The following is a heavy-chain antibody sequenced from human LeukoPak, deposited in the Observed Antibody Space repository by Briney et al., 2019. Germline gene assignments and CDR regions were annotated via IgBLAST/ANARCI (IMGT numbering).Heavy chain of an antibody. CDR3: AREARGGSSLGY. CDR2: ISGSGGST. J-gene: IGHJ4*02. CDR1: GFTFSSYA. D-gene: IGHD1-26*01. V-gene: IGHV3-23*01. Sequence: GGSLRLSCAASGFTFSSYAMSWVRQAPGKGLEWVSAISGSGGSTYYADSVKGRFTISRDNARNSLYLQMNSLRAEDTAVYYCAREARGGSSLGYWGQGTLVTVSS.